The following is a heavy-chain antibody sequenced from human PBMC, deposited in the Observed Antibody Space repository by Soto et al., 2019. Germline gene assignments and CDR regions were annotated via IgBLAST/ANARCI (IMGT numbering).Heavy chain of an antibody. V-gene: IGHV4-59*12. CDR1: GGSINSYY. D-gene: IGHD3-9*01. J-gene: IGHJ4*02. Sequence: PSETLSLTCSVSGGSINSYYWSWIRQPPGKGLEWIGQIYFSGSTKYNPSLKSRVTISVDTSKNQFSLKLSSVTAADTAVYYCARGVLRYFDWLPKRGYFDYWGQGTLVTVSS. CDR3: ARGVLRYFDWLPKRGYFDY. CDR2: IYFSGST.